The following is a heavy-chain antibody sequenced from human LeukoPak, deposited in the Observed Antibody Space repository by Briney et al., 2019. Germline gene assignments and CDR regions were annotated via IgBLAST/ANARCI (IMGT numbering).Heavy chain of an antibody. CDR2: ISAYNGNT. Sequence: ASVKVSCKASGYTFTSYDINWVRQATGQGLEWMGWISAYNGNTNYAQKLQGRVTMTTDTSTSTAYMELRSLRSDDTAVYYCARETVAVAVDYWGQGTLVTVSS. CDR3: ARETVAVAVDY. V-gene: IGHV1-18*01. D-gene: IGHD6-19*01. J-gene: IGHJ4*02. CDR1: GYTFTSYD.